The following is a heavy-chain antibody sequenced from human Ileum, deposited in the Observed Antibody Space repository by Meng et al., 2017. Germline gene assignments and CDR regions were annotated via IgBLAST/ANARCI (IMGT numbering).Heavy chain of an antibody. CDR2: IRSKANSYAT. Sequence: EVQLVESGGGLVQPGGSLKLSFAVSGFTFSDSAIHWVRQASGKGLEWVGRIRSKANSYATAYAVSVKGRVTVSRDDSKNTAYLQIDSLKTDDTAVYYCSRQVEQHGGYFDYWGQGALVTVSS. CDR1: GFTFSDSA. J-gene: IGHJ4*02. D-gene: IGHD1/OR15-1a*01. V-gene: IGHV3-73*02. CDR3: SRQVEQHGGYFDY.